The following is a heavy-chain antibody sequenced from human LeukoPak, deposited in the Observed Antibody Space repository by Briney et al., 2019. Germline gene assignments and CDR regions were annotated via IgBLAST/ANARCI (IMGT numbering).Heavy chain of an antibody. CDR2: INPNSGGT. Sequence: ASVKVSCKASGYTFTGYYMHWVRQAPGQGLEWMGWINPNSGGTNYAQKFQGRVTMTRDTSISTAYMELSRLRSDDTAEYYCARTVYDFWSGYHYWGQGTLVTVSS. CDR3: ARTVYDFWSGYHY. V-gene: IGHV1-2*02. D-gene: IGHD3-3*01. CDR1: GYTFTGYY. J-gene: IGHJ4*02.